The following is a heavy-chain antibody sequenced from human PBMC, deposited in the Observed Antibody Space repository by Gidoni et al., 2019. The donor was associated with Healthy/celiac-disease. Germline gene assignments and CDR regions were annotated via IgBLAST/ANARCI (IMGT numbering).Heavy chain of an antibody. CDR2: INAGNGNT. CDR3: ARDRGYCSGGSCYGLDAFDI. V-gene: IGHV1-3*01. J-gene: IGHJ3*02. Sequence: QVQLVQSGAEVKKPGASVKVPARLLDTPSLAMLCIWCARPPGQRLEWMGWINAGNGNTKYSQKFQGRVTITRDTSASTAYMELSSLRSEDTAVYYCARDRGYCSGGSCYGLDAFDIWGQGTMVTVSS. D-gene: IGHD2-15*01. CDR1: DTPSLAML.